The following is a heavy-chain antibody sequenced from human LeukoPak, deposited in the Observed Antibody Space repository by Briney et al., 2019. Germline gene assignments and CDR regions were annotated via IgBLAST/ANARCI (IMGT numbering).Heavy chain of an antibody. CDR1: GFTFSSYA. CDR2: ISGSGGST. Sequence: GGSLRLSCAASGFTFSSYAMSWVRQAPGRGLEWVSAISGSGGSTYYADSVKGRFTISRDNSMNTLYLQMNSLRAEDTAVYSCAKDRLGALLYFDSWGQGTLVTVSS. J-gene: IGHJ4*02. V-gene: IGHV3-23*01. D-gene: IGHD1-26*01. CDR3: AKDRLGALLYFDS.